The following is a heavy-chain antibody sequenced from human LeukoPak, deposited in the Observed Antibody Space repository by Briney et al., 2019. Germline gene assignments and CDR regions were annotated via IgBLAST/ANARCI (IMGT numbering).Heavy chain of an antibody. V-gene: IGHV4-30-2*01. Sequence: PSETLSLTCTVSGGSISSGGYYWSWIRQPPGKGLEWIGYIYHSGSTYYNPSLKSRVTISVDRSKNQFSLKLSSVTAADTAVYYCAREWARGYRYTADREDYWGQGTLVTVSS. CDR3: AREWARGYRYTADREDY. CDR2: IYHSGST. D-gene: IGHD5-24*01. J-gene: IGHJ4*02. CDR1: GGSISSGGYY.